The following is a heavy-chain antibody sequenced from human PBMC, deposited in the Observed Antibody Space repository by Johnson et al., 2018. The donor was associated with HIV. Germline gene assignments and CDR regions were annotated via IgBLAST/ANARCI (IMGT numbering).Heavy chain of an antibody. V-gene: IGHV3-30*03. Sequence: QVQLVESGGGVVQPGKSLTLSCVGSGLSFSNFGIHWVRQAPGKGLEWVAVISYDRSNKYYADSVKGRFTISRDNSKNTLYLQMNSLRAEDTAVYYCARGEQWSLLGAFDIWGQGIMVTVSS. D-gene: IGHD6-19*01. CDR1: GLSFSNFG. J-gene: IGHJ3*02. CDR2: ISYDRSNK. CDR3: ARGEQWSLLGAFDI.